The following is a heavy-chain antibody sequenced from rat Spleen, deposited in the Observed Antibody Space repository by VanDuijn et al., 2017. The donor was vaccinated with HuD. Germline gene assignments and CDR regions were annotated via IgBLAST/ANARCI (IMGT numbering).Heavy chain of an antibody. V-gene: IGHV5-31*01. J-gene: IGHJ1*01. CDR3: ARRTTRVYGWYFDF. CDR1: GFTFNNYW. D-gene: IGHD1-4*01. CDR2: IPNTGGST. Sequence: EVQLVESGGGLVQPGRSLKLSCVASGFTFNNYWMTWIRQAPGKGLEWIASIPNTGGSTYYPDSVKGRFTISRDNAKSTLYLQMDSLRSEDTATYYCARRTTRVYGWYFDFWGPGTMVTVSS.